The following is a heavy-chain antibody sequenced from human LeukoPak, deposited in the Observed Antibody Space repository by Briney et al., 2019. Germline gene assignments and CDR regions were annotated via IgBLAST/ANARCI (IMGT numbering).Heavy chain of an antibody. CDR1: GYTFTSYG. CDR2: ISAYNGNT. Sequence: GASVKVSCKASGYTFTSYGISWVRQAPGQGLEWMGWISAYNGNTNYAQKLQGRVTMTTDTSTSTAYMELRSLRSDDTAVYYCAREGSFWFDWLGGYYFDYWGKGTLVTVSS. V-gene: IGHV1-18*04. D-gene: IGHD3-9*01. J-gene: IGHJ4*02. CDR3: AREGSFWFDWLGGYYFDY.